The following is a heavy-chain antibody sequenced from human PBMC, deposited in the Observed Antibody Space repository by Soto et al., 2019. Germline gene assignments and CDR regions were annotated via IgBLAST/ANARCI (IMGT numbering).Heavy chain of an antibody. V-gene: IGHV4-34*01. J-gene: IGHJ5*02. Sequence: PSETLSLTCAVYGGSFSGYYWSWIRQPPGKGLEWIGEINHSGSTNYNPSLKSRVTISVDTSKNQFSLKLSSVTAADTAVYYCARGLGGSGWYVNWFDPWGQGTLVTVSS. D-gene: IGHD6-19*01. CDR1: GGSFSGYY. CDR3: ARGLGGSGWYVNWFDP. CDR2: INHSGST.